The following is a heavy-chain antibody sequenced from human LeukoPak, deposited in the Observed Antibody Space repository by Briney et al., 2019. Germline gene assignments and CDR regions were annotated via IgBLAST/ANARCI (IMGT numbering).Heavy chain of an antibody. CDR3: ARAPAYCSSTSCLSSWYFDL. Sequence: SGALSLTCAVYGGSFSGYYWSWVRQPPGKGLEGVGEINHSGSTNYNPSLKSRVTISVDTSKNRFSLKLSSVTAADTAVYYCARAPAYCSSTSCLSSWYFDLWGRGTLATVSS. J-gene: IGHJ2*01. V-gene: IGHV4-34*01. CDR2: INHSGST. CDR1: GGSFSGYY. D-gene: IGHD2-2*01.